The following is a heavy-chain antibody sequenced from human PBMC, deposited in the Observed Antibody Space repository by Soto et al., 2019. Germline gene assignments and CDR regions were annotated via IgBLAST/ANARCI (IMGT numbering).Heavy chain of an antibody. CDR1: GVAISSDDHY. V-gene: IGHV4-30-4*01. CDR3: AREVMGSCSGGSCHNGFDP. D-gene: IGHD2-15*01. CDR2: FFHSGST. Sequence: QVQLQESGPGLVRPSQTLSLTCAVSGVAISSDDHYRSWLRQPPGKGLEWIGYFFHSGSTDYNPSLRSRLLISGDTSKNQVSLPLNSVAAADTAVYYCAREVMGSCSGGSCHNGFDPWCQGPLVIVSS. J-gene: IGHJ5*02.